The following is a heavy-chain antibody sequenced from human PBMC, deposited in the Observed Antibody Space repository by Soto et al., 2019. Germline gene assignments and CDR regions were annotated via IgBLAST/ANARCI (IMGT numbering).Heavy chain of an antibody. CDR1: GFTFSSYA. D-gene: IGHD3-16*01. Sequence: EVQLMESGGGLVQPGGSLRLSCAASGFTFSSYAMSWVRQAPGKGLEWVSVITGSGSTTYHADSVKGRFTISRDNSKNTLYLQMNSLRAADKAVYYCARRGGALGYWGQGTLVTVSS. J-gene: IGHJ4*02. CDR2: ITGSGSTT. V-gene: IGHV3-23*01. CDR3: ARRGGALGY.